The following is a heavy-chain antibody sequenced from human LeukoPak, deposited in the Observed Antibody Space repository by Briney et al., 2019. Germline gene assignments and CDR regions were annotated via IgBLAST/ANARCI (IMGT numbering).Heavy chain of an antibody. V-gene: IGHV1-3*01. CDR2: INPDNGNA. CDR1: GYPFISYV. D-gene: IGHD3-10*01. Sequence: ASVKVSCEASGYPFISYVIHWVRQAPGHRLEWMGWINPDNGNAEYSQKFQGRITITRDPSATTAYMELSSLRSEDMAVYYCAKDRGGTGDFDYWGQGTLVTVSS. CDR3: AKDRGGTGDFDY. J-gene: IGHJ4*02.